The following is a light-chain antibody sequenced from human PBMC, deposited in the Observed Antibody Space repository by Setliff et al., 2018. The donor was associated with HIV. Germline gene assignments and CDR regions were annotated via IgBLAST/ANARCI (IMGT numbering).Light chain of an antibody. J-gene: IGLJ1*01. CDR1: SSDVGIYNL. Sequence: SALAQPASVSGSPGQSIAISCTGTSSDVGIYNLVSWYQHHPGKAPKLIIYEVNKRPSGVSNRFSGSKSGNTASLTISGLQPEDETDYYCCSYTTYSTYVFGTGTKAPS. CDR2: EVN. CDR3: CSYTTYSTYV. V-gene: IGLV2-23*02.